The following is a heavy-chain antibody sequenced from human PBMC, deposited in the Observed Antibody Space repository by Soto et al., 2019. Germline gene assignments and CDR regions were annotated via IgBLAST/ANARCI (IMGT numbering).Heavy chain of an antibody. J-gene: IGHJ4*02. CDR2: VYSGGST. CDR3: AMGGCSSTSCLFDY. CDR1: GFTVSTNY. D-gene: IGHD2-2*01. V-gene: IGHV3-66*01. Sequence: EVQLVESGGGLVQPGGSLRLSCAAFGFTVSTNYMNWVRRAPGKGLEWVSAVYSGGSTYHADSVRGRFTISRDNSKNTLYLQMNSLRAEDTAVYYCAMGGCSSTSCLFDYWGQGTLVTVSS.